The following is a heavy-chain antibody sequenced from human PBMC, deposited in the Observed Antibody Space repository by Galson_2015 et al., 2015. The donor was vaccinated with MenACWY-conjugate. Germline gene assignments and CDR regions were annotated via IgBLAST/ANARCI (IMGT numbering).Heavy chain of an antibody. V-gene: IGHV3-7*01. J-gene: IGHJ4*02. D-gene: IGHD3/OR15-3a*01. CDR3: AAWTADDNY. CDR1: GFTFSNSW. CDR2: INPEGSRG. Sequence: SLSLSCAASGFTFSNSWMNWIRQAPGSGLEWVANINPEGSRGTYVDSVKGRFTISRDNAENSVYLEMNSLRPEDTAVFYCAAWTADDNYWAQGTLVTVSS.